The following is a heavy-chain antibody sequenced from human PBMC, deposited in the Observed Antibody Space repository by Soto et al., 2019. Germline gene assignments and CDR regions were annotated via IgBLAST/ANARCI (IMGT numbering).Heavy chain of an antibody. CDR2: MNPNSGNT. V-gene: IGHV1-8*01. J-gene: IGHJ6*02. CDR1: GYTFTSYD. D-gene: IGHD6-13*01. Sequence: QVQLVQSGAEVKKPGASVKVSCKASGYTFTSYDINWVRQATGQGLEWMGWMNPNSGNTGYAQKFQGRVTMTWNPSISTAYMELSSLRSEDTAVYYCARRGYSSSWYYYYYYGMDVWGQGTTVTVSS. CDR3: ARRGYSSSWYYYYYYGMDV.